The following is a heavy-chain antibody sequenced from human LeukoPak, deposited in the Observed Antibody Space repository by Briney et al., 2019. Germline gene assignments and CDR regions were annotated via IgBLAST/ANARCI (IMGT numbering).Heavy chain of an antibody. Sequence: GGSLRLSCAASGFPFSSYWMHWVRQAPGKGLLWVSRIYDDGSRTTYADSVKGRFTISGDNAKNTLFLQMNSLTAEDTAVYYCARSGAGGAFDMWGRGTMVTVSS. CDR1: GFPFSSYW. CDR3: ARSGAGGAFDM. V-gene: IGHV3-74*01. J-gene: IGHJ3*02. D-gene: IGHD3-10*01. CDR2: IYDDGSRT.